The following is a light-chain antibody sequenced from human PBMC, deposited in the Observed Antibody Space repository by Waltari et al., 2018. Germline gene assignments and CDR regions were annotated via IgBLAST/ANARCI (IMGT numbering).Light chain of an antibody. V-gene: IGLV2-23*02. J-gene: IGLJ3*02. CDR1: NNYVWMYNL. CDR3: CSYAGSFTWV. CDR2: DVT. Sequence: QSAPTQPSSVSGSPGQSITISFTGTNNYVWMYNLASWYQQHPDKAPKLIIYDVTERPSGVSDRLSGSKSGNTASLTISGLQAEDEADYYCCSYAGSFTWVFGGGTKLTVL.